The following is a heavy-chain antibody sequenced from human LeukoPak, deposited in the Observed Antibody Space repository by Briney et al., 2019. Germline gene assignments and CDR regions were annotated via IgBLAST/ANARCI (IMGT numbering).Heavy chain of an antibody. V-gene: IGHV3-21*01. CDR3: ARVGEGAAKD. CDR2: ISSSSSYI. CDR1: GFTFSSYS. Sequence: GGSLRLSCAASGFTFSSYSMNWVRQAPGKGLEWVSSISSSSSYINYADSVKGRFTISRDNAKNSLYLQMNSLRAEDTAVYYCARVGEGAAKDWGQGTLVTVSS. J-gene: IGHJ4*02. D-gene: IGHD1-26*01.